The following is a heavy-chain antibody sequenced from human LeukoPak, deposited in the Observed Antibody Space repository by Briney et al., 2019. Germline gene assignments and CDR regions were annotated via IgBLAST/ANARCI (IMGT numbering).Heavy chain of an antibody. CDR1: GASISSYY. Sequence: SETLSLTCTVSGASISSYYWSWIRQTPGKGLEWIRQSQGKGLECVVYSYSSGSTNYNPSLKSRVTISVDTSNNQYSLNLAAVTAADTAVDYCAGTVGGFDYWGQGTLVTVSS. CDR3: AGTVGGFDY. V-gene: IGHV4-59*12. D-gene: IGHD4-23*01. CDR2: SYSSGST. J-gene: IGHJ4*02.